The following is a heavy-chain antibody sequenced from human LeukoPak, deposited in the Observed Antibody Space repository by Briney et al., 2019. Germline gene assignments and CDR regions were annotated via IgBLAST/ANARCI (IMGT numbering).Heavy chain of an antibody. CDR1: GSSLSTSRVS. D-gene: IGHD6-13*01. J-gene: IGHJ4*02. V-gene: IGHV2-5*01. CDR3: ADRGSNWSY. CDR2: IYWNDDK. Sequence: GPRQVNATQTLTLTCTFPGSSLSTSRVSVGWSRQPPGKALVWLALIYWNDDKRYSPSLKSRLTITKDTSKNQVVLTMTNMDPVDTATYYCADRGSNWSYWGQGTLVTVSS.